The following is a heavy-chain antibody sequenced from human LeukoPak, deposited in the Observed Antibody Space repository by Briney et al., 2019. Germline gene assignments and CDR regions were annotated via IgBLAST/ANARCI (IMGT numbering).Heavy chain of an antibody. Sequence: GSLRLSCAASGFTLSSYCMTWVRQAPGKGLEWVANIKYDGSEKYYVDSVKGRFTISRDNAKNSAFLQMNSLTAEDSALYYCTRGKSTYDYWGQGTLVTVSS. D-gene: IGHD2-2*01. J-gene: IGHJ4*02. CDR1: GFTLSSYC. V-gene: IGHV3-7*01. CDR3: TRGKSTYDY. CDR2: IKYDGSEK.